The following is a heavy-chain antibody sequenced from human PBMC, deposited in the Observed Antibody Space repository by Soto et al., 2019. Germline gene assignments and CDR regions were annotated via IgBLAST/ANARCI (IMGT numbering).Heavy chain of an antibody. D-gene: IGHD3-22*01. Sequence: QITLKESGPALVRPTQTLTLTCTLSGVSLTTSGVRVGWIRQPPGKALEWLAIIFWDDEKHYSPSLESRLTNTTDTSKNPVVLTMTNMDPVDTGTYFCAHRRVGSSVSDAWFDPWGQGMWVTVSS. V-gene: IGHV2-5*02. CDR3: AHRRVGSSVSDAWFDP. J-gene: IGHJ5*02. CDR1: GVSLTTSGVR. CDR2: IFWDDEK.